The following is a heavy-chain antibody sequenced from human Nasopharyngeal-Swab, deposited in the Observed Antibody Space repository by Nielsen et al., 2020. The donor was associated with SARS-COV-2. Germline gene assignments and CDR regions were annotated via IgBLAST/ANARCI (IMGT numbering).Heavy chain of an antibody. CDR1: GFTFDDYM. CDR3: AKDSWTGDSYGSGSLFHS. CDR2: ITWDGGGT. Sequence: GGSLRLSCAASGFTFDDYMMHWVRQGPGKGLEWVSLITWDGGGTYYADSVKGRFPISRDNSKSPLFLQMNSRRPEDTALYFCAKDSWTGDSYGSGSLFHSWGQGAQVTVSS. D-gene: IGHD3-10*01. J-gene: IGHJ4*02. V-gene: IGHV3-43*01.